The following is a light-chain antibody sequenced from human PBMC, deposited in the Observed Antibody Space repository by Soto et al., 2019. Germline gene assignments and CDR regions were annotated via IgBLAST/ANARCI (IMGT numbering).Light chain of an antibody. CDR1: QSISNY. CDR2: AAS. J-gene: IGKJ1*01. V-gene: IGKV1-39*01. CDR3: QQGYTTPLT. Sequence: DIQMTQSASSLSASVGDRVTITCRASQSISNYLNWYQQKPGKAARLLIYAASSLESGVPSRFSGSASGPDFTLTISSLQPEDFATYYCQQGYTTPLTFGQGTKVDIK.